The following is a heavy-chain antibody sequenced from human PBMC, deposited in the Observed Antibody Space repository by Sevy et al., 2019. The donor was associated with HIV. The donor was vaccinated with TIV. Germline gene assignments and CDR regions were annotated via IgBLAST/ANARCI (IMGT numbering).Heavy chain of an antibody. J-gene: IGHJ4*02. V-gene: IGHV3-23*01. Sequence: GGSLRLSCAASGFIFNSYTMNWLRQAPGKGLEWVSAISGSGGTTYYADSVKGRFTISRDNSKKKVDLQMNSLTVEDTAVYYCAKGYGSGSPPDYWGQGTLVTVSS. CDR1: GFIFNSYT. D-gene: IGHD3-10*01. CDR2: ISGSGGTT. CDR3: AKGYGSGSPPDY.